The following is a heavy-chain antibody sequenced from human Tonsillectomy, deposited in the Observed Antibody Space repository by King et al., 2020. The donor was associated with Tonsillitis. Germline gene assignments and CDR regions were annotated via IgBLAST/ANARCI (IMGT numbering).Heavy chain of an antibody. CDR3: ARDWDYYGSGSYLGY. Sequence: VQLVESGGGLVQPGGSLRLSCAASGFTFSNYWMTWVRQAPGKGLEWVANIKQDGSEKYYVDSMKGRFTISRDNANNSMYLQMNSLRAEASAVYYCARDWDYYGSGSYLGYWGPGTLVTVSS. CDR2: IKQDGSEK. J-gene: IGHJ4*02. CDR1: GFTFSNYW. V-gene: IGHV3-7*01. D-gene: IGHD3-10*01.